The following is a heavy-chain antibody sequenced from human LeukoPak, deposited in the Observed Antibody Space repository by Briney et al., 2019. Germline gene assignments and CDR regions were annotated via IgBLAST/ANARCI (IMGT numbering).Heavy chain of an antibody. J-gene: IGHJ6*03. D-gene: IGHD3-3*01. CDR2: ISYDGSNK. CDR1: GGSISNSS. V-gene: IGHV3-30*03. Sequence: LSLTCTVSGGSISNSSYYWGWIRQPPGKGLEWVAVISYDGSNKYYADSVKGRFTISRDNSKNTLYLQMNSLRAEDTAVYYCARDNRVRFLEWLLNSDYYYMDVWGKGTTVTVSS. CDR3: ARDNRVRFLEWLLNSDYYYMDV.